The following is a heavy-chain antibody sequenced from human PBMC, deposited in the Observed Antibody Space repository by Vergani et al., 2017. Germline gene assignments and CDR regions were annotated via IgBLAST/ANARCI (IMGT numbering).Heavy chain of an antibody. J-gene: IGHJ4*02. CDR3: AKAWLMVYAMFDY. CDR1: GFTFSSYA. V-gene: IGHV3-23*01. D-gene: IGHD2-8*01. CDR2: ISGSGGST. Sequence: EVQLLESGGGLVQPGGSLRLSCAASGFTFSSYAMSWVRQAPGKGLEWVSAISGSGGSTYYSDSVKGRFTISRDNSKNTLYLQMNSLRAEDTAVYYCAKAWLMVYAMFDYWGQGTLVTVSS.